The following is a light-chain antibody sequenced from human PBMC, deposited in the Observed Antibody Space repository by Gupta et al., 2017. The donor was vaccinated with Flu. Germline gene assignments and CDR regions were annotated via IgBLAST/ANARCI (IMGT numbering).Light chain of an antibody. CDR3: YQCYYWPPVT. J-gene: IGKJ5*01. Sequence: TQSPDTVSASPGDKVTRICTAGQSVRRELAWYQEKLGQPPRLLIYGASQRDAGVSDRFVGSGYGGHLSLTITNREHEDYATYYCYQCYYWPPVTFGQGT. CDR2: GAS. CDR1: QSVRRE. V-gene: IGKV3-11*02.